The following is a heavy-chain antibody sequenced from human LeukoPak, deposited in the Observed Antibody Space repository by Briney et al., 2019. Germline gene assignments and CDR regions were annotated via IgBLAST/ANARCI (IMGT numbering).Heavy chain of an antibody. CDR1: GFTFSSLW. J-gene: IGHJ4*02. CDR2: IKEDGSDK. Sequence: GGSLRLSCAASGFTFSSLWMSWVRKAPGKGLECVAKIKEDGSDKYYVDSVNGRFTVSRDNAKNSLYLQMNSLRAEDTAVYYCAKDVKYNLEYWGQGTLVTVSS. D-gene: IGHD1-14*01. V-gene: IGHV3-7*05. CDR3: AKDVKYNLEY.